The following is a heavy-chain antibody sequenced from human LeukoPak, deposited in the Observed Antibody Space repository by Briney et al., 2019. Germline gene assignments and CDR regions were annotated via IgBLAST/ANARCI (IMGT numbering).Heavy chain of an antibody. J-gene: IGHJ4*02. CDR1: GFTFSSYG. V-gene: IGHV3-30*18. CDR3: AKRGQYSSGYSDYFDH. D-gene: IGHD3-22*01. CDR2: ISYDGSNK. Sequence: GGSLRLSCAASGFTFSSYGMHWVRQAPGKGLEWVAVISYDGSNKYHADSVKGRFTISRDNSKNTLYLQMNSLRAEDTAVYYCAKRGQYSSGYSDYFDHWGQGTLVTVSS.